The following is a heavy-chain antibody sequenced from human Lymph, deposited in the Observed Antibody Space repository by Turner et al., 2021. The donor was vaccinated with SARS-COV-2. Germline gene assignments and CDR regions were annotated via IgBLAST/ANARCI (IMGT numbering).Heavy chain of an antibody. CDR3: ATLHSASYLGPFDY. V-gene: IGHV5-51*03. D-gene: IGHD1-26*01. Sequence: EVQLVQSGAEVKKPGESLKISCKGSGYSFTSFWIRWVRQMPGKGLEWMGISYPGESDTRYSPSLQGQVTISADKSISTAYLQWSSLKASDTATYYCATLHSASYLGPFDYWGQGTLVTVTS. CDR1: GYSFTSFW. J-gene: IGHJ4*02. CDR2: SYPGESDT.